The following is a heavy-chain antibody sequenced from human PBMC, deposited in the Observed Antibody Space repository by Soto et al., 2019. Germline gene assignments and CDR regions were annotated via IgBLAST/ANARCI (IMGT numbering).Heavy chain of an antibody. CDR1: GYTFTGYY. CDR2: INPNSGGT. J-gene: IGHJ4*02. CDR3: ARAGGYYGSGSYYVDY. D-gene: IGHD3-10*01. Sequence: ASVKVSCKASGYTFTGYYMHWVRQAPGQGLEWMGWINPNSGGTNYAQKFQGWVTMTRDTSINTAYMELSRLRSDDTAVYYCARAGGYYGSGSYYVDYWGQGTLVTVSS. V-gene: IGHV1-2*04.